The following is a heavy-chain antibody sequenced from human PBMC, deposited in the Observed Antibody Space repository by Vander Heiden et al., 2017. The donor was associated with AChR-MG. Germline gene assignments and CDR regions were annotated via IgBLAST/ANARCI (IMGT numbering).Heavy chain of an antibody. Sequence: QVQLQESGPGLVQPSQTLSLTCPVSGGSISSGGYYWSWIRQHPGKGLEWIGYIYYSGSTYYNPSLKSRVTISVDTSKNQFSLKLSSVTAADTAVYYCAREGRLGAAAGDYWGQGTLVTVSS. CDR1: GGSISSGGYY. CDR2: IYYSGST. D-gene: IGHD6-13*01. V-gene: IGHV4-31*03. CDR3: AREGRLGAAAGDY. J-gene: IGHJ4*02.